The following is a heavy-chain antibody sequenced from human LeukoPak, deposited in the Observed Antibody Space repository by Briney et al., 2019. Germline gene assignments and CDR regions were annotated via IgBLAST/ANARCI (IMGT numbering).Heavy chain of an antibody. CDR1: GFTFSNAW. Sequence: GGSLRLSCAASGFTFSNAWMSWVRQAPGKGLEWVGRIKSKTDGGTTDYAAPVKGRFTISRDDSKNTLYLQMNSLKTEDTAVYYCAKGRDYYGSGTYDYWGQGTLVTVSS. CDR3: AKGRDYYGSGTYDY. D-gene: IGHD3-10*01. CDR2: IKSKTDGGTT. V-gene: IGHV3-15*01. J-gene: IGHJ4*02.